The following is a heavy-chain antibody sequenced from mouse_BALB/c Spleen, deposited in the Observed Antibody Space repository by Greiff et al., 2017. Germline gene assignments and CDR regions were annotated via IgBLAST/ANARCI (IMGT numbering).Heavy chain of an antibody. J-gene: IGHJ2*01. CDR3: ARHPFGY. CDR2: INPYNGGT. CDR1: GYSFTGYT. Sequence: EVQLQQSGPELVKPGASMKISCKASGYSFTGYTMNWVKQIHGKYLEWIGLINPYNGGTNYNQKFKGKATLTVDKSSSTAYMELRSLTSEDSAVYYCARHPFGYWGRGTTLTVAS. V-gene: IGHV1-18*01.